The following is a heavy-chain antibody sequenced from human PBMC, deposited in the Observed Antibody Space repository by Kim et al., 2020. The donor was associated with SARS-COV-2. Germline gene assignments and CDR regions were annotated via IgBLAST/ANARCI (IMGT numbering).Heavy chain of an antibody. CDR1: GFTFSSYG. CDR2: ISYDGSNK. V-gene: IGHV3-33*05. Sequence: GGSLRLSCAASGFTFSSYGMHWVRQAPGKGLEWVAVISYDGSNKYYADSVKGRFTISRDNSKNTLYLQMNSLRAEDTAVYYCARVRWGTMVRGVIGYWGQGTLVTVSS. J-gene: IGHJ4*02. CDR3: ARVRWGTMVRGVIGY. D-gene: IGHD3-10*01.